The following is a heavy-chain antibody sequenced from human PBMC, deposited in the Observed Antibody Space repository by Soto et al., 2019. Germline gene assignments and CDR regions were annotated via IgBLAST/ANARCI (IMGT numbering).Heavy chain of an antibody. V-gene: IGHV3-53*01. Sequence: EVQLVESGGGLIQPGGSLRLSCAVSGFTVSNNYMSWVRQAPGKGLEGVSVIYSGGYTAYGDSVKGRFTISRDNSKNTHYLQMKCPGAAAPGVFFWAGPPGGGGYWGQGTLVTVSS. CDR1: GFTVSNNY. D-gene: IGHD3-10*01. CDR2: IYSGGYT. J-gene: IGHJ4*02. CDR3: AGPPGGGGY.